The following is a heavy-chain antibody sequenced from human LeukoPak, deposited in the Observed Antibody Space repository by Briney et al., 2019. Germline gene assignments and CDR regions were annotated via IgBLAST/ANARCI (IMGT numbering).Heavy chain of an antibody. D-gene: IGHD6-13*01. CDR1: GGSISSHY. V-gene: IGHV4-59*11. Sequence: SETLSLTCTVSGGSISSHYWSWIRQPPGKGLEWIGYIHYSGSTNYNPSPKSRVTVSVDTSKNQFSLKLSSVTAADTAVYYCASGYSSSWYAELPDAFDIWGQGTMVTVSS. J-gene: IGHJ3*02. CDR3: ASGYSSSWYAELPDAFDI. CDR2: IHYSGST.